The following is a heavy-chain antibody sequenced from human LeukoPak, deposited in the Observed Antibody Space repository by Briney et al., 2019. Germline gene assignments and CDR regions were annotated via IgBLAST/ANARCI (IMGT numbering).Heavy chain of an antibody. J-gene: IGHJ4*02. V-gene: IGHV4-30-4*01. D-gene: IGHD4-17*01. CDR2: IYYSGST. CDR1: GGSISSGDYY. CDR3: ARGRYGDYNDITPFDY. Sequence: PSETLSLTCTVSGGSISSGDYYWSWIRQPPGKGLEWIGYIYYSGSTYYNPSLKSRVTISVDTSKNQFSLKLSSVTAADTAVYYCARGRYGDYNDITPFDYWGQGTLVTVSS.